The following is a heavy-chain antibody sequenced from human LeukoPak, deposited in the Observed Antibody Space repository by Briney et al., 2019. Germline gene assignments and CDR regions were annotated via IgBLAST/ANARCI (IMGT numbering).Heavy chain of an antibody. CDR3: ARAQKYSGSYYD. V-gene: IGHV3-30*04. CDR2: ISYDGSNK. J-gene: IGHJ4*02. Sequence: GGSLRLSCAASGFTFSSYAMHWVRQAPGKGLEWVAVISYDGSNKYYADSVRGRFTISRDNSKNTLYLQMNSLRAEDTAVYYCARAQKYSGSYYDWGQGTLVTVSS. CDR1: GFTFSSYA. D-gene: IGHD1-26*01.